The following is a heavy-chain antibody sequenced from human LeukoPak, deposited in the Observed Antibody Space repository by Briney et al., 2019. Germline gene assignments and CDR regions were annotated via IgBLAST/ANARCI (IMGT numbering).Heavy chain of an antibody. V-gene: IGHV6-1*01. D-gene: IGHD6-19*01. Sequence: SQTLSLTCAISGDSVSSNSAAWNWIRQSPSRGLEWLGRTHYRSKWYINYAGSVRSRITINPDTSKNRFSLQLNSVTPENTAVYYCAGGFQSGGYGFDIWGQGTMVTVSS. J-gene: IGHJ3*02. CDR1: GDSVSSNSAA. CDR3: AGGFQSGGYGFDI. CDR2: THYRSKWYI.